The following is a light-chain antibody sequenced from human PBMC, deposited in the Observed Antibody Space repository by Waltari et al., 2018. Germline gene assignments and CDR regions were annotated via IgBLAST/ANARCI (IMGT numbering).Light chain of an antibody. CDR3: QQLNSYPRGLFT. CDR1: QGISSY. J-gene: IGKJ3*01. Sequence: IKLTQSPSSLSASVGDRVTITCRASQGISSYLAWYQQKPGKAPKLLIYAASTLQSGVPSRFSGSGSGTDFTLTISSLQPEDFATYYCQQLNSYPRGLFTFGPGTKVDIK. CDR2: AAS. V-gene: IGKV1-9*01.